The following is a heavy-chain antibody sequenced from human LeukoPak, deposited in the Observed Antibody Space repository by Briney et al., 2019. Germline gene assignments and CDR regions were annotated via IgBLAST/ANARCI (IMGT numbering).Heavy chain of an antibody. CDR1: GYTFTAYY. V-gene: IGHV1-2*02. CDR2: INPNTAGT. D-gene: IGHD1-26*01. CDR3: ARVWDNGSGSFFAY. Sequence: ASVKVSCKASGYTFTAYYMHWVRQAPGQGLEWMGWINPNTAGTNYAQNFQGRVTMTKDTSISTVYMELSGLRPDDTAVYYCARVWDNGSGSFFAYWGQGALVTVSS. J-gene: IGHJ4*02.